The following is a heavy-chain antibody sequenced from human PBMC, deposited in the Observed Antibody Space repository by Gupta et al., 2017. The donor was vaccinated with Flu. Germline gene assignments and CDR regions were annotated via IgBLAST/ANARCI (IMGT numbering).Heavy chain of an antibody. V-gene: IGHV1-8*01. CDR3: ARVRRYYDSSGYHLGWYFDL. CDR1: GYTFTSYD. D-gene: IGHD3-22*01. CDR2: MNPNSGNT. Sequence: QVQLVQSGAEVKKPGASVKVSCKASGYTFTSYDINWVRQATGQGLEWMGWMNPNSGNTGYAQKFQGRVTMTRNTSISTAYMELSSLRSEDTAVYYGARVRRYYDSSGYHLGWYFDLWGRGTLVTVSS. J-gene: IGHJ2*01.